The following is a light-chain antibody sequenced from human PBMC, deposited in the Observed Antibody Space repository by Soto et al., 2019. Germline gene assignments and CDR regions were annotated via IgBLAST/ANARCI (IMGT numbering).Light chain of an antibody. J-gene: IGKJ1*01. CDR3: QQYNNWPRT. CDR1: QIVRNN. Sequence: EIVLTQSPDTLSLSPGERATLSCGASQIVRNNYLAWYQHKPGLAPRLLIYDASTRATGIPARFSGSGSGTEFTLTISSLQSEDFAVYYCQQYNNWPRTFGQGTKVDI. CDR2: DAS. V-gene: IGKV3-15*01.